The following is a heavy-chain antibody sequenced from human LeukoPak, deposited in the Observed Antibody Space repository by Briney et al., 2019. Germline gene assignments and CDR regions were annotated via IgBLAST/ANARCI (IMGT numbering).Heavy chain of an antibody. Sequence: SETLSLTCTVSGGSISSYYWSWIRQPPGKGLEWIGYIYYSGSTYYNPSLKSRLTISVDTSKNHFSLTLNAVTAADTAVYYCASYSGTYSAFEIWGQGTPVTVSS. CDR2: IYYSGST. J-gene: IGHJ3*02. CDR1: GGSISSYY. V-gene: IGHV4-59*12. CDR3: ASYSGTYSAFEI. D-gene: IGHD1-26*01.